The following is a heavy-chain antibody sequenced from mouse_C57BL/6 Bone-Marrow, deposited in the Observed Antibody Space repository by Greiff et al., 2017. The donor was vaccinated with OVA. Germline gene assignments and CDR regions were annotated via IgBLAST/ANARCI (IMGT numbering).Heavy chain of an antibody. Sequence: QVQLKQPGAELVKPGASVKLSCKASGYTFTSYWMHWVKQRPGQGLEWIGMIHPNSGSTNYNEKFKSKATLTVDKSSSTAYMQLSSLTSEDSAVYYCARPHYYGSSYNYWGQGTTLTVSS. CDR2: IHPNSGST. V-gene: IGHV1-64*01. D-gene: IGHD1-1*01. J-gene: IGHJ2*01. CDR1: GYTFTSYW. CDR3: ARPHYYGSSYNY.